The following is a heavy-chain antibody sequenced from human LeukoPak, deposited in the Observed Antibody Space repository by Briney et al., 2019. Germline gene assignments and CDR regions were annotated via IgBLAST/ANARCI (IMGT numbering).Heavy chain of an antibody. CDR2: TSGSASYI. Sequence: GGSLRLSCAASGFTFRSYSMNWVRQAPGKGLEWVSSTSGSASYIYYADSVKGRFTISREDAKNSLYLQMNSLRAGDTAVYYCARGSYYSDSSGYFDYWGQGTLVTVSS. D-gene: IGHD3-22*01. V-gene: IGHV3-21*01. CDR1: GFTFRSYS. CDR3: ARGSYYSDSSGYFDY. J-gene: IGHJ4*02.